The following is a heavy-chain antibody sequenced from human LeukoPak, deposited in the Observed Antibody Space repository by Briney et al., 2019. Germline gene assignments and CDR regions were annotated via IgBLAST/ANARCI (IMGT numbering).Heavy chain of an antibody. D-gene: IGHD3-22*01. CDR3: ARDRVGGYDSSGYFYRTNAFDI. V-gene: IGHV1-18*01. Sequence: ASVKVSCKASGYTFTSYGISWVRQAPGQGLEWMGWISAYNGNTNYAQKLQGRVTMTTDTSTSTAYMELRSLRSEDTAVYYCARDRVGGYDSSGYFYRTNAFDIWGQGTMVTVSS. CDR2: ISAYNGNT. CDR1: GYTFTSYG. J-gene: IGHJ3*02.